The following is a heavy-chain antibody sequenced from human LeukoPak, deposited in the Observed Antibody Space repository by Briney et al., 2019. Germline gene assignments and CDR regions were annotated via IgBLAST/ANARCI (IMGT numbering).Heavy chain of an antibody. CDR2: IKEDGSIQ. CDR1: GFTFSSYW. Sequence: GGSLRLSCVASGFTFSSYWMTWVRQAPGKALEWLANIKEDGSIQYYLYSVRGRFTISRDNAKTSVYLQLNSLRADDTAVYYCARDVWTGVAVSDYWGQGTLVTVSS. J-gene: IGHJ4*02. V-gene: IGHV3-7*01. CDR3: ARDVWTGVAVSDY. D-gene: IGHD6-19*01.